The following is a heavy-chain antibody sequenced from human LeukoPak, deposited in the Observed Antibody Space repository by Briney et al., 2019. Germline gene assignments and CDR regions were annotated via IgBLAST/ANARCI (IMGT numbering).Heavy chain of an antibody. CDR3: ASEYSSSWYVAY. D-gene: IGHD6-13*01. V-gene: IGHV4-39*01. CDR2: IYYSGST. Sequence: PSETPSLTCTVSGGSISSSSYYWGWIRQPPGKGLEWIGSIYYSGSTYYNPSLKSRVTISVDTSKNQFFLKLSSVTAADTAVYYCASEYSSSWYVAYWGQGTLVTVSS. CDR1: GGSISSSSYY. J-gene: IGHJ4*02.